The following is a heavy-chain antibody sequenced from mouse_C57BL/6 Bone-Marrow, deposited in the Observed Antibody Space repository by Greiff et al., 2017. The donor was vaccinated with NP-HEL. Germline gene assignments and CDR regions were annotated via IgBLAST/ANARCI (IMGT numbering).Heavy chain of an antibody. J-gene: IGHJ4*01. CDR3: AAGDGYVYYAMDY. V-gene: IGHV1-69*01. CDR2: IDPSDSYT. Sequence: SGAELVKPGASVKISCKASGYAFSSYWMHWVKQRPGQGLEWIGEIDPSDSYTNYNQKFKGKSTLTVDKSSSTAYMQLRSLTSEDSAVYYCAAGDGYVYYAMDYWGQGTSVTVSS. D-gene: IGHD2-2*01. CDR1: GYAFSSYW.